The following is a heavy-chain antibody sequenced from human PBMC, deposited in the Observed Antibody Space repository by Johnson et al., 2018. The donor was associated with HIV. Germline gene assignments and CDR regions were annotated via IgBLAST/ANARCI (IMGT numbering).Heavy chain of an antibody. Sequence: VQLVESGGGLVQPGGSLRLSCAASGFTFSSYAMSWVRQAPGKGLEWVSAISGSGGSPYYAASVQGRFTISRDNSKNSLYLQMNSLRAEDTAVYYCARWGTVTTDAFDIWGQGTMVTVSS. V-gene: IGHV3-23*04. CDR2: ISGSGGSP. J-gene: IGHJ3*02. CDR1: GFTFSSYA. D-gene: IGHD4-17*01. CDR3: ARWGTVTTDAFDI.